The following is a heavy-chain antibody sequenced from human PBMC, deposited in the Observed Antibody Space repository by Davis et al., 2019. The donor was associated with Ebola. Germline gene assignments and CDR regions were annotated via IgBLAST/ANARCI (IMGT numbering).Heavy chain of an antibody. Sequence: PGGSLRLSCAASGFTFSSYGMHWVRQAPGKGLEWVAVIWYDGSNKYYADSVKGRFTISRDNSKNTLYLQMNSLRAEDTAVYYCARSGYCSSTSCREWYYYYYGMDVWGQGTTVTVSS. CDR1: GFTFSSYG. D-gene: IGHD2-2*01. J-gene: IGHJ6*02. CDR3: ARSGYCSSTSCREWYYYYYGMDV. V-gene: IGHV3-33*01. CDR2: IWYDGSNK.